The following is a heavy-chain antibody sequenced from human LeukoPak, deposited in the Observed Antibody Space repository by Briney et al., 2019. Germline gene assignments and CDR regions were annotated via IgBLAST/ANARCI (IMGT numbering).Heavy chain of an antibody. CDR2: ISAGNGKT. CDR1: GYSFSDFA. D-gene: IGHD6-13*01. V-gene: IGHV1-3*01. CDR3: ARSIWYNRQYYFDS. J-gene: IGHJ4*02. Sequence: ASVKVSCKASGYSFSDFAMHWVRQAPGQSLEWMGWISAGNGKTKYSQKFQGRAIITRDTSATTAYMDLSSLTSEDTAVYYCARSIWYNRQYYFDSWGQGTLVTVSS.